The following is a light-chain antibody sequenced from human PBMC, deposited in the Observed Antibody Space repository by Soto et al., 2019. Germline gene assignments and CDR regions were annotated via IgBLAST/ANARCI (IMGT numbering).Light chain of an antibody. J-gene: IGLJ1*01. CDR1: GSNVGHNS. CDR2: DNN. Sequence: QSVLTQPPSVSAAPGQEVTVSCSGSGSNVGHNSVSWYQHLPGTAPKLLIYDNNKRPSGIPARFSGSKSGTSATLGITGLQTGDEADYYCGAWDDRLTVYVFGSGTKVTVL. CDR3: GAWDDRLTVYV. V-gene: IGLV1-51*01.